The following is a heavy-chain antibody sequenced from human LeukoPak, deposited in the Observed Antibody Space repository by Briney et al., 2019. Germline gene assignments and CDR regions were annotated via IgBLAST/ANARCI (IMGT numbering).Heavy chain of an antibody. CDR2: IIPIFGTA. V-gene: IGHV1-69*05. CDR3: AGKNCSGGSCYSGAFRARSGYYMDV. CDR1: GGTFSSYA. J-gene: IGHJ6*03. Sequence: RASVKVSCKASGGTFSSYAISWVRQALGQGLEWMGRIIPIFGTANYAQKFQGRVTITTDESTSTAYMELSSLRSEDTAVYYCAGKNCSGGSCYSGAFRARSGYYMDVWGKGTTVTVSS. D-gene: IGHD2-15*01.